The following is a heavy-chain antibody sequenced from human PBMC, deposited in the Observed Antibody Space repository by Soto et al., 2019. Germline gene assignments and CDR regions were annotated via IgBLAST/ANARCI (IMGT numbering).Heavy chain of an antibody. Sequence: GGSLRLSCAASGFTFSSYAMSWVRQAPGKGLEWVSAISGSGGSTYYADSVKGRFTISRDNSKNTLYLQMNSLRAEDTAVYYCANDEGWGSRPFDYWGQGTLVTVSS. D-gene: IGHD7-27*01. CDR3: ANDEGWGSRPFDY. J-gene: IGHJ4*02. CDR2: ISGSGGST. V-gene: IGHV3-23*01. CDR1: GFTFSSYA.